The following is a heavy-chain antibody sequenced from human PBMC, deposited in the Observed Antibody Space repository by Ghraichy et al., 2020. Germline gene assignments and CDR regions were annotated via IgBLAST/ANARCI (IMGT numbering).Heavy chain of an antibody. Sequence: SETLSLTCTVSGGSISSGGYSWSWIRQPPGKGLEWIGYIYHSGSTYYNPSLKSRVTISVDRSKNQFSLKLSSVTAADTAVYYCASARPQFRPYYYYMDVWGKGTTVTVSS. V-gene: IGHV4-30-2*01. D-gene: IGHD2-21*02. J-gene: IGHJ6*03. CDR3: ASARPQFRPYYYYMDV. CDR2: IYHSGST. CDR1: GGSISSGGYS.